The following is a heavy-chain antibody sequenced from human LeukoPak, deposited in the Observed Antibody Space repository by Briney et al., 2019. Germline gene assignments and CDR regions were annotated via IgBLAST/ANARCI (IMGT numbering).Heavy chain of an antibody. CDR3: ARVGIVVVPAAMLDASDI. D-gene: IGHD2-2*03. J-gene: IGHJ3*02. Sequence: PSETLSLTCTVSGYSISSGYYWGWIRQPPGKGLEWIGSIYHSGSTYYNPSLKSRVTISVDTSKNQFSLKLSSVTAADTAVYYCARVGIVVVPAAMLDASDIWGQGTMVTVSS. V-gene: IGHV4-38-2*02. CDR1: GYSISSGYY. CDR2: IYHSGST.